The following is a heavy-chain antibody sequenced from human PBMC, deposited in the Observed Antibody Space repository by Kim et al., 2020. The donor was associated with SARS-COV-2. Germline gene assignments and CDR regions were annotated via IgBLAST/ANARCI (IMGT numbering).Heavy chain of an antibody. J-gene: IGHJ4*02. V-gene: IGHV1-18*04. D-gene: IGHD3-3*01. Sequence: ASVKVSCKASGYTFTSYGISWVRQAPGQGLEWMGWISAYNGNTNYAQKLQGRVTMTTDTSTSTAYMELRSLRSDDTAVYYCARDLVELRFLEPNGYWGQGTLVTVSS. CDR2: ISAYNGNT. CDR1: GYTFTSYG. CDR3: ARDLVELRFLEPNGY.